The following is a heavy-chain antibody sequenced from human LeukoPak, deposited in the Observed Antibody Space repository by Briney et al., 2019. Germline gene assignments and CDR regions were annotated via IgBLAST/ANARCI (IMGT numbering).Heavy chain of an antibody. V-gene: IGHV3-11*04. CDR3: ARDLGIAARHDY. J-gene: IGHJ4*02. Sequence: GRSLRLSCAVSGFTFSDYYMSWIRQAPGKGLEWVSYISSSGSTIYYADSVKGRFTISRDNAKNSLYLQMNSLRAEDTAVYYCARDLGIAARHDYWGQGTLVTVSS. CDR1: GFTFSDYY. D-gene: IGHD6-6*01. CDR2: ISSSGSTI.